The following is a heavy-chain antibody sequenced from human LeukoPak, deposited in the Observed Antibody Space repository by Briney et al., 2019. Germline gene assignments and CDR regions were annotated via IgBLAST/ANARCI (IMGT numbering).Heavy chain of an antibody. CDR3: ARDGPVAGTLDFDY. D-gene: IGHD6-19*01. J-gene: IGHJ4*02. Sequence: PETLSLTCAVYGGSFSGYYWSWIRQPPGKGLEWIGEINHSGSTNYNPSLKSRVTISVDTSKNQFSLKLSSVTAADTAVYYCARDGPVAGTLDFDYWGQGTLVTVSS. CDR2: INHSGST. CDR1: GGSFSGYY. V-gene: IGHV4-34*01.